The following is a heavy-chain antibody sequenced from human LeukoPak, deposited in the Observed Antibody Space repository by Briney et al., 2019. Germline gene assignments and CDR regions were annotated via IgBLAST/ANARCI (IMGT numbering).Heavy chain of an antibody. CDR3: ATLRFTMIAY. D-gene: IGHD3-22*01. CDR1: GGSISGHY. J-gene: IGHJ4*02. CDR2: INHSGST. V-gene: IGHV4-34*01. Sequence: SETLSLTCTVSGGSISGHYWSWIRQPPGKGLEWIGEINHSGSTNYNPSLKSRVTISVDTSKNQFSLKLSSVTAADTAVYYCATLRFTMIAYWGQGTLVTVSS.